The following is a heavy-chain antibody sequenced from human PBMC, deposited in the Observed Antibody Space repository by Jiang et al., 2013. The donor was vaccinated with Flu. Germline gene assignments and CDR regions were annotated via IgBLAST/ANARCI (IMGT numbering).Heavy chain of an antibody. CDR2: IYYTGST. Sequence: IRQPPGKGLEWLGYIYYTGSTNYNPSLKSRVTISVDTSKNQFSLKLSSVTAADTAVYYCARQCWGSSGWRCWFDPWGQGSLVIVSS. J-gene: IGHJ5*02. D-gene: IGHD6-19*01. CDR3: ARQCWGSSGWRCWFDP. V-gene: IGHV4-59*08.